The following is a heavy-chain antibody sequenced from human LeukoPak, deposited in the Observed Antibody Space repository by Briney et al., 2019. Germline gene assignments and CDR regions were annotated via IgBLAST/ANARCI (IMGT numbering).Heavy chain of an antibody. V-gene: IGHV3-23*01. Sequence: PGASLRLSCVASGFTFSNYAMSWVRQAPGKGLEWVSAITGSGGITYYADSAKGRFTISRDNSKNTLYLQVNSLRAEDTAVYYCAKWGDYDVLTGYYDPDYWGQGTLVTVSS. CDR2: ITGSGGIT. CDR1: GFTFSNYA. J-gene: IGHJ4*02. CDR3: AKWGDYDVLTGYYDPDY. D-gene: IGHD3-9*01.